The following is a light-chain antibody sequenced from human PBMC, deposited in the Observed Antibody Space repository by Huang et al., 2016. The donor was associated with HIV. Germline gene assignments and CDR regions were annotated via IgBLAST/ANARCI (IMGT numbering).Light chain of an antibody. V-gene: IGKV4-1*01. CDR3: QQYYSTPLA. J-gene: IGKJ1*01. CDR1: QSVLYSTNHENY. CDR2: WAS. Sequence: DIVMTQSPDSLAVSLGERATINCKTSQSVLYSTNHENYLAWYQQKPGQPPKLLIAWASTRESGVPDRFSGSGSGTDFTLTISSLQAEDVAVYYCQQYYSTPLAFGQGTKVEIK.